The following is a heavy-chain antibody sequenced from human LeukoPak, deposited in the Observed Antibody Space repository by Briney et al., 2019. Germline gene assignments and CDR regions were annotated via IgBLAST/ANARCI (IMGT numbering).Heavy chain of an antibody. Sequence: GGSLRLSCAASGFTFSSYSMNWVRQAPGKGLEWVSSISSSSSYIYYADSVKGRFTISRDNAKNSLYLQMNSLRAEDTAVYYCARRSSTTQEYYYYYGMDVWGQGTTVTVTS. CDR3: ARRSSTTQEYYYYYGMDV. V-gene: IGHV3-21*01. J-gene: IGHJ6*02. D-gene: IGHD2-2*01. CDR1: GFTFSSYS. CDR2: ISSSSSYI.